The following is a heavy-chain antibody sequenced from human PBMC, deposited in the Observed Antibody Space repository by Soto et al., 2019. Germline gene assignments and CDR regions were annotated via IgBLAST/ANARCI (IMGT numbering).Heavy chain of an antibody. V-gene: IGHV3-23*01. Sequence: GGSLRLSCAASGFAFSSHPMSWVRQAPERGLEWVSGISDGGDLTYNADSVKGRFTISRDNSKNILFLQMNSLRAEDTALYYCETRAFGSSRSFDLWGQGTMVTVSS. D-gene: IGHD6-6*01. CDR2: ISDGGDLT. CDR1: GFAFSSHP. CDR3: ETRAFGSSRSFDL. J-gene: IGHJ3*01.